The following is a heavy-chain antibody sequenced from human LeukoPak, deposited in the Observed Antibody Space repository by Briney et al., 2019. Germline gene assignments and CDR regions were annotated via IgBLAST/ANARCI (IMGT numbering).Heavy chain of an antibody. J-gene: IGHJ6*04. CDR1: GFTSSSYW. CDR2: IKQDGSEK. CDR3: ARDGDV. Sequence: GGSLRLSCAASGFTSSSYWMSWVRQAPGKGLGWVANIKQDGSEKYYVDSVKGRFTISRDNAKNSLYLQINSLRAEDTAVYYCARDGDVWGKGTTVTVSS. V-gene: IGHV3-7*01.